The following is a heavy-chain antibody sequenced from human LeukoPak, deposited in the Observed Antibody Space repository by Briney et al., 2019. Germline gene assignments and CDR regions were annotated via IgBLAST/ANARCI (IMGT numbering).Heavy chain of an antibody. Sequence: SVKVSCKASGYTFTVNGITWVRQAPGQGLEWMGRIIPILGIANYAQKFQGRVTITADKSTSTAYMELSSLRSEDTAVYYCARDAGSDFDYWGQGTLVTVSS. J-gene: IGHJ4*02. V-gene: IGHV1-69*04. CDR2: IIPILGIA. D-gene: IGHD3-10*01. CDR3: ARDAGSDFDY. CDR1: GYTFTVNG.